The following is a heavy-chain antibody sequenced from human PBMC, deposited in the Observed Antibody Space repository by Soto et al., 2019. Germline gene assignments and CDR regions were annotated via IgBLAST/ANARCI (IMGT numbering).Heavy chain of an antibody. Sequence: GASVXVSCRASGINCTSSALQWVRQARGQRLEWIGWIVVGSGNTNYAQKFQERVTITRDMSTSTAYMELSSLRSEDTAVYYCAADSKLVGATIFIQNYYYSGMDVWGQGTTVTVSS. V-gene: IGHV1-58*01. CDR3: AADSKLVGATIFIQNYYYSGMDV. CDR1: GINCTSSA. D-gene: IGHD1-26*01. CDR2: IVVGSGNT. J-gene: IGHJ6*02.